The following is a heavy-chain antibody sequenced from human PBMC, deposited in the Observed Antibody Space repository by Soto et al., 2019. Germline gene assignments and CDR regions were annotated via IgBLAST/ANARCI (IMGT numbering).Heavy chain of an antibody. Sequence: EVHLVESGGGLVQPGGSLRLSCAASGLTFSSNWMHWFRQAPGKGLVWVSRINGGGSSTSYAASVKGRFTISRDNARNTLYLQMNSLRVEDTAVYYCIRQRFQYDDGSQDFDYWGQGILVTVSS. J-gene: IGHJ4*02. CDR3: IRQRFQYDDGSQDFDY. CDR2: INGGGSST. D-gene: IGHD3-16*01. V-gene: IGHV3-74*01. CDR1: GLTFSSNW.